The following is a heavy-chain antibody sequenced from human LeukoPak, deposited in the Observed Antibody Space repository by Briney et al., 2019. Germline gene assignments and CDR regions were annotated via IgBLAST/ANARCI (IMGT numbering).Heavy chain of an antibody. Sequence: PGGSLRLSCAASGFTFSSYAMSWVRQAPGKGLEWVSAISGGGGSTYYADSVKGRFTISRDNSKNTLYLQMNSLRAEDTAVYYCAKVAPRWVGATLYYFDYWGQGTLVTVSS. CDR2: ISGGGGST. CDR1: GFTFSSYA. CDR3: AKVAPRWVGATLYYFDY. D-gene: IGHD1-26*01. V-gene: IGHV3-23*01. J-gene: IGHJ4*02.